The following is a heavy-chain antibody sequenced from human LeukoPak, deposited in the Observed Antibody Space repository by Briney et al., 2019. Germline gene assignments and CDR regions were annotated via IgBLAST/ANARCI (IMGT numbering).Heavy chain of an antibody. J-gene: IGHJ4*02. CDR1: GGTFSSYA. CDR2: IIPIFGTA. CDR3: ARSVVVAEGAYYFDC. D-gene: IGHD2-15*01. Sequence: RASVKVSCKASGGTFSSYAISWVRQAPGQGLEWMGGIIPIFGTANYAQKFQGRVTITADESTSTAYMELSSLRSEDTAVYYCARSVVVAEGAYYFDCWGQGTLVTVSS. V-gene: IGHV1-69*13.